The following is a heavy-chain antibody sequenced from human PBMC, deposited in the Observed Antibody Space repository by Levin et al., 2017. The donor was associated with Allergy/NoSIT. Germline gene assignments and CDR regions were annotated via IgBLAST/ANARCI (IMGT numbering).Heavy chain of an antibody. CDR1: GFTFSSYS. V-gene: IGHV3-48*01. D-gene: IGHD5-12*01. J-gene: IGHJ3*02. Sequence: GGSLRLSCAASGFTFSSYSMNWVRQAPGKGLEWVSYISSSSSTIYYADSVKGRFTISRDNAKNSLYLQMNSLRAEDTAVYYCARSSGYDIDAFDIWGQGTMVTVSS. CDR3: ARSSGYDIDAFDI. CDR2: ISSSSSTI.